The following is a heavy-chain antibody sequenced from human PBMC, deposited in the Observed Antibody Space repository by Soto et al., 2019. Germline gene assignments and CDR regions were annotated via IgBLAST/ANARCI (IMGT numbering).Heavy chain of an antibody. J-gene: IGHJ4*02. V-gene: IGHV1-69*12. CDR1: GGTFNSNA. CDR2: IIPIFDTA. CDR3: ARAPGIAGTPDY. D-gene: IGHD6-13*01. Sequence: QVHLVQSGAEVKKPGSSVKVSCKASGGTFNSNAISWVRQAPGQGLEWMGGIIPIFDTANYAQKFQGRVTITADESTGTAYMELSSLRSEDTAVYYCARAPGIAGTPDYWGQGTLVTVSS.